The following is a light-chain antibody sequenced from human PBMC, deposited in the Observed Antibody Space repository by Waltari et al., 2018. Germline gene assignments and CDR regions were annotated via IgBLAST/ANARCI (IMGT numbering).Light chain of an antibody. J-gene: IGKJ2*01. V-gene: IGKV3-15*01. CDR2: GAS. CDR3: QQYNSWPPYT. CDR1: QGVSSN. Sequence: IVMTPSPATLSVSPGEGATISCRSSQGVSSNLAWYQQKPGQAPRLLIYGASSRATGIPGRFSGSGSGTDFTLTISSLQSEDFAVYYCQQYNSWPPYTFGQGTKLQIK.